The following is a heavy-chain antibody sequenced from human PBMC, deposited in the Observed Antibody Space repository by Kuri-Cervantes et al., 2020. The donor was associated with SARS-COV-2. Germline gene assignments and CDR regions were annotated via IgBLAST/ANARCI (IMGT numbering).Heavy chain of an antibody. D-gene: IGHD3-3*01. CDR1: GFTLSSYS. J-gene: IGHJ4*02. Sequence: GGSLRLSCAASGFTLSSYSMSWVRQAPGKGLEWVANIKQDGSEKYYVDSVKGRFTISRDNAKNSLYLQMNSLRAEDTAVYYCAREFFGVVNGYFDYWGQGTLVTVSS. CDR2: IKQDGSEK. V-gene: IGHV3-7*01. CDR3: AREFFGVVNGYFDY.